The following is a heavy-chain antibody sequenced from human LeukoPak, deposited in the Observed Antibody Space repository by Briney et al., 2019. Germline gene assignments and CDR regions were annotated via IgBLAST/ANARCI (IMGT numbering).Heavy chain of an antibody. D-gene: IGHD3-3*01. CDR3: ARVLPEWLSVGCFDY. CDR1: GFTFSDYY. CDR2: ISSSGSTI. V-gene: IGHV3-11*04. Sequence: GGSLRLSCAASGFTFSDYYMSWIRQAPGKGLEWVSYISSSGSTIYYADSVKGRFTISRDNAKNSLYLQMNSLRAEDTAVYYCARVLPEWLSVGCFDYWGQGTLVTVSS. J-gene: IGHJ4*02.